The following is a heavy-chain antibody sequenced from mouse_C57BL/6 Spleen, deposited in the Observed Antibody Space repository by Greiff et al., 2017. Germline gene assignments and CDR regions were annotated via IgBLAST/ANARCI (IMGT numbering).Heavy chain of an antibody. CDR1: GFTFSSYA. D-gene: IGHD2-4*01. V-gene: IGHV5-4*01. CDR2: ISDGGSYT. Sequence: EVHLVESGGGLVKPGGSLKLSCAASGFTFSSYAMSWVRQTPEKRLEWVATISDGGSYTYYPDNVKGRFTISRDNAKNNLYLQMSHLKSEDTAMYYCARAGLRRGEYYCDYWGQGTTLTVSS. J-gene: IGHJ2*01. CDR3: ARAGLRRGEYYCDY.